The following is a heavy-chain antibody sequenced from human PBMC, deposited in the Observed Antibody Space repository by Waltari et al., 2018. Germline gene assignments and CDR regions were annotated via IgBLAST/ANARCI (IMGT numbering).Heavy chain of an antibody. Sequence: EVQLLESGGGLVQPGGSLRLSCAASGFTFSSYAMSWVRQAPGKGLGGVSAVSGSGGSTYDADSVKGRFTISRDNSKNTLYLQMNSLRAEDTAVYYCAKVAAAGPFDYWGQGTLVTVSS. D-gene: IGHD6-13*01. CDR2: VSGSGGST. J-gene: IGHJ4*02. CDR1: GFTFSSYA. CDR3: AKVAAAGPFDY. V-gene: IGHV3-23*01.